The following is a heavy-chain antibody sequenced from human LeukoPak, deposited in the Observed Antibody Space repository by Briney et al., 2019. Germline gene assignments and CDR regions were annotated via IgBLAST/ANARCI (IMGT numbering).Heavy chain of an antibody. Sequence: ASVKVSCKASGYTFTSYEINWVRQATGQGLEWMGWMNPNSGNTGYAQKFQGRVTITRNTSISTAYMELSSLRSEDTAVYYCAREGTMVRGVIIKSYYYYMDVWGKGTTVTVAS. D-gene: IGHD3-10*01. CDR2: MNPNSGNT. CDR3: AREGTMVRGVIIKSYYYYMDV. J-gene: IGHJ6*03. V-gene: IGHV1-8*03. CDR1: GYTFTSYE.